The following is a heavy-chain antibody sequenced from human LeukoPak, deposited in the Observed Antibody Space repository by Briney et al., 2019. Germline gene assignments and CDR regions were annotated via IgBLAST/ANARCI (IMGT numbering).Heavy chain of an antibody. J-gene: IGHJ6*02. CDR2: MNPNSGNT. V-gene: IGHV1-8*01. Sequence: GASVKVSCKASGYTFTSYDINWVRQATGQGLEWMGWMNPNSGNTGYAQKFQGRVTMTRNTSISTAYMELSSLRSEDSAVYYCARAGGYYDFWSGYYALFYYYYGMDVWGQGTTVTVSS. CDR1: GYTFTSYD. CDR3: ARAGGYYDFWSGYYALFYYYYGMDV. D-gene: IGHD3-3*01.